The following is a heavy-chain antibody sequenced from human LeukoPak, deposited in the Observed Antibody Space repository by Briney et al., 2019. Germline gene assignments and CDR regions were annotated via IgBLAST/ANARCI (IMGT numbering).Heavy chain of an antibody. Sequence: GSLRLSCAASGFAASGFTFSTFGMHWVRQAPGKGLEWVAFIRYDGSNKYYADSVKGRFTISRGDSKNTLYLQMNSLRAEDTAAYYCAKDSLEYQLLGGGYFDYWGQGTLVTVSS. D-gene: IGHD2-2*01. V-gene: IGHV3-30*02. CDR2: IRYDGSNK. J-gene: IGHJ4*02. CDR1: GFTFSTFG. CDR3: AKDSLEYQLLGGGYFDY.